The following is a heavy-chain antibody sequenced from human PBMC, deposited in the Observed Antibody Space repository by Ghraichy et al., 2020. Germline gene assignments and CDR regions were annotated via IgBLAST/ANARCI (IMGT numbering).Heavy chain of an antibody. CDR3: AKGLNRVTTVFAFDI. Sequence: GESLNIACAASGFTFSSYAMSWVRQAPGKGLEWVSAISGSGGRTYYAESVKGRLTISRDNSKKTLYLQMKSLRAEDTAVYYCAKGLNRVTTVFAFDIWGQETMVAVSS. D-gene: IGHD4-17*01. CDR2: ISGSGGRT. J-gene: IGHJ3*02. CDR1: GFTFSSYA. V-gene: IGHV3-23*01.